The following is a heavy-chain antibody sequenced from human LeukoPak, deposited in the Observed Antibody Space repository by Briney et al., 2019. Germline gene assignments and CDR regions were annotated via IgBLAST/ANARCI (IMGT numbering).Heavy chain of an antibody. D-gene: IGHD2-2*02. CDR1: GYSISSGYY. CDR3: AGAYYGYCSSTSCYTH. J-gene: IGHJ4*02. Sequence: SETLSLTCAVSGYSISSGYYWGWIRQPPGKGLEWIGIIYHSGSTYYNPSLKSRVTISVDTSKNQFSLKLSSVTAADTAVYYCAGAYYGYCSSTSCYTHWGQGTLVTVSS. V-gene: IGHV4-38-2*01. CDR2: IYHSGST.